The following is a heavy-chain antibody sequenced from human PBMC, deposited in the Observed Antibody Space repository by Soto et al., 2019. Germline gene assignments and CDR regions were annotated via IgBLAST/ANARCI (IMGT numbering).Heavy chain of an antibody. V-gene: IGHV4-31*03. Sequence: SETLSLTYTVSGGSISSGGYYWSWIRQHPGKGLEWIGYIYYSGSTYYNPSLKSRVTISVDTSKNQFSLKLSSVTAADTAVYYCARDRPPPYGDYPVSWYFDLWGRGTLVTVSS. D-gene: IGHD4-17*01. CDR3: ARDRPPPYGDYPVSWYFDL. J-gene: IGHJ2*01. CDR1: GGSISSGGYY. CDR2: IYYSGST.